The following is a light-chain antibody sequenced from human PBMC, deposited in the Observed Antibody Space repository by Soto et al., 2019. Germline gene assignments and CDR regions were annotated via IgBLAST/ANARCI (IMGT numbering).Light chain of an antibody. CDR1: QSVDSHY. CDR2: DTS. V-gene: IGKV3-20*01. J-gene: IGKJ3*01. CDR3: QQYGSSQFT. Sequence: EIVLTQSPGTLSLSPGEGATLSCRASQSVDSHYLAWYQQKPGQAPRVLIFDTSRRATGVPDRFSGSGSGTDFTLTISRLEPDDFAVYYCQQYGSSQFTFGPGTKVDIK.